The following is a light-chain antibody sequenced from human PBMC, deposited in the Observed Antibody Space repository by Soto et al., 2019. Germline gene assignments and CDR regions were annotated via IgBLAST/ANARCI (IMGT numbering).Light chain of an antibody. Sequence: DIQMTQSPSTLSASVGDRVTITCRASQSISSWLAWYQQKPGKAPKVLIYKASSLESGVPSRFSGSGSGTEFTLTISSLQPDDFASYSCQQYNNYPYTFGQGTKLEIK. CDR2: KAS. J-gene: IGKJ2*01. CDR3: QQYNNYPYT. V-gene: IGKV1-5*03. CDR1: QSISSW.